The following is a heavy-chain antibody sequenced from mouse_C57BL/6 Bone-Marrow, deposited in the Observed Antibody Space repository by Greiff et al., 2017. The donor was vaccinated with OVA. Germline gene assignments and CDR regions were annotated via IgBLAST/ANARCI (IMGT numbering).Heavy chain of an antibody. CDR2: INPSSGYT. CDR3: AREEGLYDYDEGGHYYAMDY. J-gene: IGHJ4*01. Sequence: QVQLQQSGAELAKPGASVKLSCKASGYTFTSYWMHWVKQRPGQGLEWIGYINPSSGYTKYNQKFKDKATLTADKSSSPAYMQLSSLTYEDAAVYYCAREEGLYDYDEGGHYYAMDYWGQGTSVTVSS. D-gene: IGHD2-4*01. CDR1: GYTFTSYW. V-gene: IGHV1-7*01.